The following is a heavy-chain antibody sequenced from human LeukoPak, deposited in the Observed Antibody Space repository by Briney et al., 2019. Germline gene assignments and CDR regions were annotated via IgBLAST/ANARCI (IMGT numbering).Heavy chain of an antibody. Sequence: ASVKVSCKASGYTFTSYGISWVRQAPGQGLEWMGWISADNGNTNYAQNLQGRVTMTTDTSTSTAYMELRSLRSDDTAVYYCARDPEGLPYYDFWSGHNWFDPWGQGTLVTVSS. J-gene: IGHJ5*02. CDR2: ISADNGNT. D-gene: IGHD3-3*01. V-gene: IGHV1-18*01. CDR1: GYTFTSYG. CDR3: ARDPEGLPYYDFWSGHNWFDP.